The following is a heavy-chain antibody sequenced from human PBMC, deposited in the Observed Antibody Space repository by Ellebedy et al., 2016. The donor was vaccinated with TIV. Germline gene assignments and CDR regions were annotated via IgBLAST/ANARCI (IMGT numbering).Heavy chain of an antibody. CDR1: GSTFSTYS. D-gene: IGHD2-8*01. CDR3: ARVRSVYHYMDV. J-gene: IGHJ6*03. CDR2: VSGSGKTT. V-gene: IGHV3-48*04. Sequence: PGGPLRLSCTASGSTFSTYSMNWVRQAPGKGLEWVSYVSGSGKTTYYTDSVKGRFTISRDNAKNSLYLHMNSLRAEDTAMYYCARVRSVYHYMDVWGKGTMVTVSS.